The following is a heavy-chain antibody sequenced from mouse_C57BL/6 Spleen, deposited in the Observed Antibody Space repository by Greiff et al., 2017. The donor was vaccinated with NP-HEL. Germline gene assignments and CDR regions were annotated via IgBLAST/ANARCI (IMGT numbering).Heavy chain of an antibody. CDR2: IYPGDGDT. CDR1: GYAFSSSW. V-gene: IGHV1-82*01. J-gene: IGHJ2*01. CDR3: ARLGGSSTHY. D-gene: IGHD1-1*01. Sequence: QVQLQQSGPELVKPGASVKISCKASGYAFSSSWMNWVKQRPGKGLEWIGRIYPGDGDTNYNGKFEGKATLTADKSSSTAYMQLSSLTSEDSAVYFCARLGGSSTHYWGQGTTLTVSS.